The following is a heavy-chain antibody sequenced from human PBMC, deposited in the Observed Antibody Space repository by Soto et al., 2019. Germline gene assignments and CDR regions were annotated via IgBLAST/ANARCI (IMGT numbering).Heavy chain of an antibody. CDR1: GFIFRSYS. CDR2: ISSSSRIT. V-gene: IGHV3-48*02. J-gene: IGHJ6*02. D-gene: IGHD2-2*01. CDR3: ARDQDIVVAPGAYGMDV. Sequence: GGSLRLSCAASGFIFRSYSLNWVRQVPGKGLEWLSYISSSSRITYYADSVKGRFTVSRDNAKNSLYLQMNSLRDEDTAVYYCARDQDIVVAPGAYGMDVWGQGTTVTLSS.